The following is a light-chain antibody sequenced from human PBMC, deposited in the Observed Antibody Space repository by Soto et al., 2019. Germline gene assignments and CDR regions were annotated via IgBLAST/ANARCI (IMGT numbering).Light chain of an antibody. CDR1: SSDIGGYNF. Sequence: QSALTQPPSASGSPGQSVTISCTGTSSDIGGYNFVSWYRHHPGKAPQLLIYQVSQRPSGVPDRFSGSKSGNTASLTVSGLQAEDEAEYYCCSYGGSRNYVFGTGTKLTVL. CDR3: CSYGGSRNYV. J-gene: IGLJ1*01. CDR2: QVS. V-gene: IGLV2-8*01.